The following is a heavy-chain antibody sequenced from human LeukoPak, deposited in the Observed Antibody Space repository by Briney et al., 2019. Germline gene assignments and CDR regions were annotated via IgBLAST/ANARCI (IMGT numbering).Heavy chain of an antibody. CDR1: GFTFSSHG. V-gene: IGHV3-33*01. D-gene: IGHD2-2*01. CDR3: ARDTNDACDI. J-gene: IGHJ3*02. Sequence: PGGSLRLSCAASGFTFSSHGMHWVRQDPDKGLEWVAVIWYDGSNKYYADSVKGRFTISRDNSKNTLYLQMNSLRAEDTAVYYCARDTNDACDIWGQGTMVTVLS. CDR2: IWYDGSNK.